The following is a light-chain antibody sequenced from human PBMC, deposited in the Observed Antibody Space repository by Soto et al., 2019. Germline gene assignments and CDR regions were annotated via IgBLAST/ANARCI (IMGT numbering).Light chain of an antibody. CDR3: QQYYNRCT. CDR1: QSISTW. Sequence: DIQMTQSPATLSASVGDRVTITCRASQSISTWVAWYQQKPGKAPKLLIYGASSLESGVPSRFSGSGSGTEFTLTSSRLQHDDFTSYYCQQYYNRCTFGEGTKVEIK. V-gene: IGKV1-5*01. J-gene: IGKJ1*01. CDR2: GAS.